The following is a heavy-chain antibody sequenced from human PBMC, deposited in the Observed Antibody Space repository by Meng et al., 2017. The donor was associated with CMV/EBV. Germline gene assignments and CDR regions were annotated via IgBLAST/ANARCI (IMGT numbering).Heavy chain of an antibody. Sequence: QVQVVGSGGGVVQPGRSLRLSCAASGCTFSSYAMHWVRQAPGKGLEWVAVISYDGSNKYYADSVKGRFTISRDNSKNTLYLQMNSLRAEDTAVYYCAREDACYWGQGTLVTVSS. CDR2: ISYDGSNK. V-gene: IGHV3-30-3*01. CDR1: GCTFSSYA. J-gene: IGHJ4*02. CDR3: AREDACY.